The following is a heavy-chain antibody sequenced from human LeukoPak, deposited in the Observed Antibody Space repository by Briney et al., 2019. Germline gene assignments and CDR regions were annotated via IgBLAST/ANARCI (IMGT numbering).Heavy chain of an antibody. V-gene: IGHV3-74*01. J-gene: IGHJ6*03. Sequence: GGSLRLSCAASGFTFSSYWMHWVRQAPGKGLVWVSRINTDGSSTSYADSVKGRFTISRDNAKNTLYLQMNSLRAEDTAVYYCARDGPGSNSMDYYMDVWGKGTTVTVSS. CDR3: ARDGPGSNSMDYYMDV. CDR1: GFTFSSYW. D-gene: IGHD2/OR15-2a*01. CDR2: INTDGSST.